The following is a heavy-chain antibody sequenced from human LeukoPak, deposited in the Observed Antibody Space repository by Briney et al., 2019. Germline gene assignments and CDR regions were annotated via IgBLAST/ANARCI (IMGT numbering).Heavy chain of an antibody. V-gene: IGHV3-23*01. CDR2: ISGSGGST. Sequence: GGSVRLSCAASGFTFSSYAMNWARQATGKGREWVSCISGSGGSTYYADSVKGRFTISRDNSKNTLYLQMNSLRAEDTAVYYCAKRGYYYDSGTYYYFDYWGQGTLVTVSS. CDR1: GFTFSSYA. J-gene: IGHJ4*02. CDR3: AKRGYYYDSGTYYYFDY. D-gene: IGHD3-22*01.